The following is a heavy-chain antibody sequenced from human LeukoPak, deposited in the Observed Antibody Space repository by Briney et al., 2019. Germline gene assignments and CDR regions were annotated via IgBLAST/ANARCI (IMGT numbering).Heavy chain of an antibody. V-gene: IGHV3-21*01. CDR3: ARTRDGFSYYYGMDV. J-gene: IGHJ6*02. CDR2: ISSGSSYI. CDR1: GFTFSGSS. D-gene: IGHD5-24*01. Sequence: PGGSLRLSCAASGFTFSGSSMNWVRQAPGKGLEWVSSISSGSSYIYYSDSVKGRFTISRDNAKNSLYLQMNSLRGEDTAVYYCARTRDGFSYYYGMDVWGQGATVTVSS.